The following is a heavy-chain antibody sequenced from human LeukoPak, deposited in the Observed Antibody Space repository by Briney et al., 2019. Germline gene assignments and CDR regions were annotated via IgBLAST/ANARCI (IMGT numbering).Heavy chain of an antibody. CDR3: ARRGGYGDYVD. D-gene: IGHD4-17*01. CDR1: GFTFSSYW. J-gene: IGHJ4*02. Sequence: HTGGSLRLSFAASGFTFSSYWMHWVRHAPGKGLVWVSRINSDGSSTSYADSVKGRFTISRDNAKNTLYLQMNSLRAEDTAVYYCARRGGYGDYVDWGQGTLVTVSS. CDR2: INSDGSST. V-gene: IGHV3-74*01.